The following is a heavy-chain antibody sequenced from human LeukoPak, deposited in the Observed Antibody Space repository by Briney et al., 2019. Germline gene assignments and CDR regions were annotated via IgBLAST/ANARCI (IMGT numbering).Heavy chain of an antibody. CDR2: FDPEDGET. D-gene: IGHD5-12*01. V-gene: IGHV1-24*01. CDR1: GYTLTELS. Sequence: GASVKVSCKVSGYTLTELSMHWVRQAPGKGREWMGGFDPEDGETIYAQKFQGRVTMTEDTSTDTAYMELSSLRSEDTAVYYCATDVLDSGYGGGNYWGQGTLVTVSS. J-gene: IGHJ4*02. CDR3: ATDVLDSGYGGGNY.